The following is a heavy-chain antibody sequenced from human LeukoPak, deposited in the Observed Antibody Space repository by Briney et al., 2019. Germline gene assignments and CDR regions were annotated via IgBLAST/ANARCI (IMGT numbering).Heavy chain of an antibody. Sequence: RGSLRLSCAASGFTFSNFAIHWVRQPPGKGLEWVAAISYDGANKYYADSVKGRFTISRDNSKDTLYLQMNSLRADDTAVYYCARDGAPYYYDSSRAMDVWGQGTTVTVSS. J-gene: IGHJ6*02. D-gene: IGHD3-22*01. CDR2: ISYDGANK. V-gene: IGHV3-30-3*01. CDR1: GFTFSNFA. CDR3: ARDGAPYYYDSSRAMDV.